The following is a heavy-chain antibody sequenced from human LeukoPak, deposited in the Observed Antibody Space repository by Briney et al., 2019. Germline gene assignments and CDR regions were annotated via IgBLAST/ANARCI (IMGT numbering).Heavy chain of an antibody. CDR3: ARDSSPLYDSSGYCPL. J-gene: IGHJ4*02. CDR1: AYSFTGYF. Sequence: ASVTVSCKTSAYSFTGYFFHWIRQAPGQGLEWMGWINANSGDTNYAQQFQGRLTMTRDTSISTAYMELSRLRSDDTAVYYCARDSSPLYDSSGYCPLWGQGTLVTVSS. V-gene: IGHV1-2*02. CDR2: INANSGDT. D-gene: IGHD3-22*01.